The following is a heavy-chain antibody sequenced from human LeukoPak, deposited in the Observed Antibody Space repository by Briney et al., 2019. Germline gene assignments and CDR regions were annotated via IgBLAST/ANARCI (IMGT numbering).Heavy chain of an antibody. CDR3: ARRDYEEAFDI. CDR1: GFTFSSYG. J-gene: IGHJ3*02. Sequence: SGGSLRLSCAASGFTFSSYGMHWVRQAPGKGLEWVAVISYDGSNKYYADSVKGRFTISRDNSKNTLYLQMNSLRAEDTAVYYCARRDYEEAFDIWGQGTMVTVSS. V-gene: IGHV3-30*03. CDR2: ISYDGSNK. D-gene: IGHD3-16*01.